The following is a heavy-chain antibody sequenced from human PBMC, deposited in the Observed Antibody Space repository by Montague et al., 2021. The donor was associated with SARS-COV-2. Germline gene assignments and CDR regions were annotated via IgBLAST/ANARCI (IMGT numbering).Heavy chain of an antibody. Sequence: SETRSLTCTVSGGSISSSSYYWGWIRQPPGKGLEWIGTIYYSGSTYYXPSLKSRVTISVDTSKNQFSLKLSSVTAADTAVYYCARGWFSPMLVVVIRGPFDYWGQGALVTVSS. CDR1: GGSISSSSYY. V-gene: IGHV4-39*07. D-gene: IGHD3-22*01. CDR2: IYYSGST. CDR3: ARGWFSPMLVVVIRGPFDY. J-gene: IGHJ4*02.